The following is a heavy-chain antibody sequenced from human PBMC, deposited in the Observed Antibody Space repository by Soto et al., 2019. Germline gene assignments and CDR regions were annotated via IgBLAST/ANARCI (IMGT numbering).Heavy chain of an antibody. D-gene: IGHD6-13*01. CDR3: AKGLYAFLSAGTFPDLDYVYYGMDV. J-gene: IGHJ6*02. Sequence: GGSLRLSCAASGFTFSSYAMHWVRQAPGKGLEWVAVISYDGSNKYYADSVKGQFTISSDNSKNTLYLQMNSLRAEDTAVYYCAKGLYAFLSAGTFPDLDYVYYGMDVWGQGTTVTVSS. CDR1: GFTFSSYA. CDR2: ISYDGSNK. V-gene: IGHV3-30-3*01.